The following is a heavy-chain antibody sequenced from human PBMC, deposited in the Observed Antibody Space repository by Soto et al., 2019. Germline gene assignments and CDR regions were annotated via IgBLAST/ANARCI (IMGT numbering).Heavy chain of an antibody. CDR1: GYTFTSYG. CDR3: ARDQSSIGYCSGGSCYSQALY. V-gene: IGHV1-18*04. CDR2: ISAYNGNT. D-gene: IGHD2-15*01. J-gene: IGHJ4*02. Sequence: ASVKVSCKASGYTFTSYGISWVRQAPGQGLEWMGWISAYNGNTNYAQKLQGRVTMTTDTSTSTAYMELRSLRSDDTAVYYCARDQSSIGYCSGGSCYSQALYWGQGTLVTVSS.